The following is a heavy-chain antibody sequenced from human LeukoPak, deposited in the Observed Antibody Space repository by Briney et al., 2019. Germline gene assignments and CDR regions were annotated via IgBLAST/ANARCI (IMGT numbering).Heavy chain of an antibody. Sequence: ASVKVSCKASGYTLTNYALNWVRQAPGQGLEWMGWINPNGGGTNYAQKFQGWVTMTRDTSISTAYMELSRLRSDDTAVYYCARDGATAMAYFDYWGQGTLVTVSS. CDR1: GYTLTNYA. J-gene: IGHJ4*02. CDR3: ARDGATAMAYFDY. V-gene: IGHV1-2*04. D-gene: IGHD5-18*01. CDR2: INPNGGGT.